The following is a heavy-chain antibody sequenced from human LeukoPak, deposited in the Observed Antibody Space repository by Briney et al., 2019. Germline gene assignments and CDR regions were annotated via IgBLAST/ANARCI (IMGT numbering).Heavy chain of an antibody. CDR1: GGSISSYY. CDR3: ARLPLAAAGRGYYYYYGMDV. CDR2: IYYSGST. Sequence: MASETLSFTCTVSGGSISSYYWSWIRQPPGKGLEWIGYIYYSGSTNYNPSLKSRVTISVDTSKNQFSLKLSSVTAADTAVYYCARLPLAAAGRGYYYYYGMDVWGQGTTVTVSS. V-gene: IGHV4-59*08. D-gene: IGHD6-13*01. J-gene: IGHJ6*02.